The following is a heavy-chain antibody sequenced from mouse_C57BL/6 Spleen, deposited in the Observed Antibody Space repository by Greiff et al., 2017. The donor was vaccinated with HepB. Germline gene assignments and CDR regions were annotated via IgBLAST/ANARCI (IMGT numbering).Heavy chain of an antibody. CDR2: IWSGGST. D-gene: IGHD4-1*01. CDR3: AKAGNYAMDY. V-gene: IGHV2-4*01. Sequence: VQVVESGPGLVQPSQSLSITCTVSGFSLTSYGVHWVRQPPGKGLEWLGVIWSGGSTDYNAAFISRLSISKDNSKSQVFFKMNSLQADDTAIYYCAKAGNYAMDYWGQGTSVTVSS. J-gene: IGHJ4*01. CDR1: GFSLTSYG.